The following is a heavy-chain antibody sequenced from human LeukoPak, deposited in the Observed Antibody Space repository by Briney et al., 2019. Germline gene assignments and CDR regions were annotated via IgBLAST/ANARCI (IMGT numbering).Heavy chain of an antibody. CDR1: GGSISSSSYY. J-gene: IGHJ4*02. CDR2: IYHSGST. V-gene: IGHV4-39*07. D-gene: IGHD3-3*01. CDR3: ANLRFLEWVVSV. Sequence: SETLSLTCTVSGGSISSSSYYWGWIRQPPGKGLEWIGSIYHSGSTYYNPSLESRVTISVDTSKNQFSLKLSSVTAADTAVYYCANLRFLEWVVSVWGQGTLVTVSS.